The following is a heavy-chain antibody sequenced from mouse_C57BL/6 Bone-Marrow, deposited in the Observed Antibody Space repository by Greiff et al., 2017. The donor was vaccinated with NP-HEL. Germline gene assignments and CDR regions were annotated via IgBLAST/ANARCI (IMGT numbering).Heavy chain of an antibody. CDR1: GYTFTDYY. CDR3: ARSYYGNHYCAMDY. CDR2: INPNNGGT. J-gene: IGHJ4*01. V-gene: IGHV1-26*01. Sequence: EVQLQQSGPELVKPGASVKISCKASGYTFTDYYMNWVKQSHGKSLEWIGDINPNNGGTSYNQKFKGKATLTVDKSSSTAYMELRSLTSEDSAVYYCARSYYGNHYCAMDYWGQGTSVTVSS. D-gene: IGHD2-10*01.